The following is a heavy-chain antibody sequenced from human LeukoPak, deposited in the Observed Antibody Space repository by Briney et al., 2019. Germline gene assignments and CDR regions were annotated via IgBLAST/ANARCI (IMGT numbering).Heavy chain of an antibody. CDR1: GFTFSSYA. CDR3: AXEPLYCGGDCXEPFDY. Sequence: GGSLRLSCAASGFTFSSYAMSWVRQAPGKGLEGVSAISGSRGTTYYAASVKGRFTISRDNYKNTLYLQMNRLRAEDTAVYYCAXEPLYCGGDCXEPFDYWGQXTLVTXSS. J-gene: IGHJ4*02. CDR2: ISGSRGTT. V-gene: IGHV3-23*01. D-gene: IGHD2-21*02.